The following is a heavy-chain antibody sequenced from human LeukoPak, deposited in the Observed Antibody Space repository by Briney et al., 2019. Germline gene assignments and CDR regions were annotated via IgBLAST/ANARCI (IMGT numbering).Heavy chain of an antibody. CDR1: GYTFTSYG. Sequence: ASVKVSCKASGYTFTSYGISWVRQAPGQGLEWMGWISAYNGNTNYAQKLQGRDTMTTDTSTSTAYMELRSLRSDDTAVYYCARDKSPTYYDILTGYYTPENVFDYWGQGTLVTVSS. D-gene: IGHD3-9*01. V-gene: IGHV1-18*01. J-gene: IGHJ4*02. CDR3: ARDKSPTYYDILTGYYTPENVFDY. CDR2: ISAYNGNT.